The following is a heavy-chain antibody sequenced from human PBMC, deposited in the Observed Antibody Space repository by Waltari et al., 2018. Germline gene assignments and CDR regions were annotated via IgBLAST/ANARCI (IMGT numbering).Heavy chain of an antibody. V-gene: IGHV3-23*01. Sequence: EVQLLESGGGLVQPGGLLGPSCLVSGPTFSTSAMSWVRQAPGKGLEWVSSISISGGKMYYGDSVRGRFTISRDNSKNALYLQMNSLRAEDTAVYYCAKEIRPNDYWGQGTLVTVSS. CDR2: ISISGGKM. CDR1: GPTFSTSA. J-gene: IGHJ4*02. CDR3: AKEIRPNDY.